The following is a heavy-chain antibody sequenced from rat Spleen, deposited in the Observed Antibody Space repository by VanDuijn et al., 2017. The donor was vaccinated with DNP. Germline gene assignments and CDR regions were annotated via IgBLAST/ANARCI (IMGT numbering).Heavy chain of an antibody. CDR1: VFIFSNYW. J-gene: IGHJ2*01. CDR3: AIIGAVTGTFDY. Sequence: EVQLVESGGGPVQPGRSLKLSCVASVFIFSNYWMTWIRQAPGKGLEWVASITNTGGTTYYPDSVKGRFTISRDNAKSTLYLQMDSLRSEDTATYYCAIIGAVTGTFDYWCQGVMVTVSS. V-gene: IGHV5-31*01. D-gene: IGHD5-1*01. CDR2: ITNTGGTT.